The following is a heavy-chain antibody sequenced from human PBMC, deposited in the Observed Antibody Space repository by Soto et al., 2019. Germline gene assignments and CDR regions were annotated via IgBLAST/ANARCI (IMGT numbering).Heavy chain of an antibody. J-gene: IGHJ4*02. D-gene: IGHD2-21*02. V-gene: IGHV1-46*01. CDR3: ARAWVVVTAPDY. CDR1: GYTFTSYY. Sequence: ASVKVSCKASGYTFTSYYMHWVRQAPGQRLEWMGIINPSGGSTRYAQKFQGRVTMTRDTSTSTAYMELSSLRSEDTAVYYCARAWVVVTAPDYWGQGTLVTVSS. CDR2: INPSGGST.